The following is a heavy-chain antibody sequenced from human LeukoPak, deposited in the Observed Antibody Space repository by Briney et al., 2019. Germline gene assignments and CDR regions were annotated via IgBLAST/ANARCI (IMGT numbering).Heavy chain of an antibody. Sequence: PGGSLRLSCAASGFTFSSYAMSWVRQAPGKGLEWVSAISGSAGSTYYADSVKGRFTISRDNSKNTLYLQMNSLRAEDTAVYYCARIGAYSYGPQWYFDYWGQGTLVTVSS. J-gene: IGHJ4*02. CDR1: GFTFSSYA. CDR3: ARIGAYSYGPQWYFDY. D-gene: IGHD5-18*01. V-gene: IGHV3-23*01. CDR2: ISGSAGST.